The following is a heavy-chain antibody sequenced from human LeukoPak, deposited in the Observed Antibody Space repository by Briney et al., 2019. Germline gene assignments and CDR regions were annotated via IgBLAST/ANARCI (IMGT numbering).Heavy chain of an antibody. CDR1: GYTFTSYA. V-gene: IGHV7-4-1*02. D-gene: IGHD3-9*01. J-gene: IGHJ4*02. CDR2: INTNTGNP. CDR3: ARGGRYFDWLLRGGIDY. Sequence: GASVKVSCKASGYTFTSYAMNWVRQAPGQGLEWMGWINTNTGNPTYAQGFTGRFVFSLDTSVSTAYLQISSLKAEDTAVYYCARGGRYFDWLLRGGIDYWGQGTLVTVSS.